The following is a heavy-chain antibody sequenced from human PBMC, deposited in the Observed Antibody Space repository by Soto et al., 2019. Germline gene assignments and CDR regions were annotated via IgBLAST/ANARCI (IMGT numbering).Heavy chain of an antibody. J-gene: IGHJ6*02. Sequence: QVQLVQSGAEVKKPGASVKVSCKASGYTFTSYYMHWVRQAPGQGLEWMGIINPSGGSTSYAQKYQGRATMTRDTSTSTVYMELSSLRSEDTAVYYCARDSSSWGGMDVWGQGTTVTVSS. CDR3: ARDSSSWGGMDV. CDR2: INPSGGST. CDR1: GYTFTSYY. V-gene: IGHV1-46*01. D-gene: IGHD6-6*01.